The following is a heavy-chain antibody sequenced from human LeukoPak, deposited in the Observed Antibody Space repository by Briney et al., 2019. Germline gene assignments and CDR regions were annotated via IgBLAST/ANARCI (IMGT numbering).Heavy chain of an antibody. CDR3: AREGGSSGGDYYYYYMDV. CDR1: GYTFTSYG. CDR2: ISAYNGNT. J-gene: IGHJ6*03. V-gene: IGHV1-18*01. D-gene: IGHD1-26*01. Sequence: ASVKVSCKASGYTFTSYGISWVRQAPGQGPEWMGWISAYNGNTNYAQKLQGRVTMTTDTSTSTAYMELRSLRSDDTAVYYCAREGGSSGGDYYYYYMDVWGKGTTVTVSS.